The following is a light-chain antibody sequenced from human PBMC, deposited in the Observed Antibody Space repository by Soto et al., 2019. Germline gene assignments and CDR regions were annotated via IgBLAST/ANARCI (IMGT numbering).Light chain of an antibody. Sequence: QSVLTQPASVSGAPGQSVTISCTGTSSYIGGGYDVSWYQQHPGRAPKLLIYGNTNRPSGVSDRFSGSKSGTSASLAITGLQAEDEADYYCLSYASSRSDVFGTGTKVTVL. CDR1: SSYIGGGYD. J-gene: IGLJ1*01. V-gene: IGLV1-40*01. CDR3: LSYASSRSDV. CDR2: GNT.